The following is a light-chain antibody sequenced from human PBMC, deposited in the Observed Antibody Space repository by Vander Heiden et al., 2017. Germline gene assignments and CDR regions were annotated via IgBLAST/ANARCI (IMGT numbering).Light chain of an antibody. CDR2: WAS. CDR3: QQDDTTPRT. CDR1: QSVLYSSNNKNY. V-gene: IGKV4-1*01. J-gene: IGKJ1*01. Sequence: DIVMTQSPDSLGVSLGERATINCESSQSVLYSSNNKNYLAWYQQKPGQPPKLLIYWASTRESGVPDRFSGSGSGTHFTLTISSLQAEDVAVYYCQQDDTTPRTFGQGTRVDSK.